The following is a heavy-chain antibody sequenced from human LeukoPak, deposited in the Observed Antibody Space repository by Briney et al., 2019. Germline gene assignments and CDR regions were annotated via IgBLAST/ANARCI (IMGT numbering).Heavy chain of an antibody. V-gene: IGHV1-2*02. J-gene: IGHJ6*03. CDR2: INPNSGGT. CDR1: GYTFTGYY. Sequence: ASVKVSCKASGYTFTGYYMHWVRQAPGQGLEWMGWINPNSGGTNYAQKLQGRVTMTRDTSISTAYMELSRLRSDDTAVYYCARDQVRGGHDYYYYMDVWGKGTTVTVSS. D-gene: IGHD4-23*01. CDR3: ARDQVRGGHDYYYYMDV.